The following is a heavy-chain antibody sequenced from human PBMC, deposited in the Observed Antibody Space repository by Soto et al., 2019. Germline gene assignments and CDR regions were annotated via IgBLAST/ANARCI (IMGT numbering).Heavy chain of an antibody. Sequence: DVQLVESVGGLIQPGESPRLSCAAFGLTVSGTKYVAWVRQAPGKGLEWVSALYDVFGSFYADSVKGRFTTSSDRSKSTVYLQMNDLRPDDTAVYYCASWHEREHAYDVWGQGTTVIVSS. CDR2: LYDVFGS. V-gene: IGHV3-53*01. CDR1: GLTVSGTKY. CDR3: ASWHEREHAYDV. D-gene: IGHD1-1*01. J-gene: IGHJ3*01.